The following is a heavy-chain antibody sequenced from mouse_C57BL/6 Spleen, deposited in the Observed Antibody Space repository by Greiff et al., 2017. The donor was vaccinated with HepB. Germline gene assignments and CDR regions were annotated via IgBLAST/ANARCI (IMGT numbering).Heavy chain of an antibody. CDR2: ISYDGSN. V-gene: IGHV3-6*01. CDR3: ARLYDYDGYYFDY. D-gene: IGHD2-4*01. Sequence: DVKLVESGPGLVKPSQSLSLTCSVTGYSITSGYYWNWIRQFPGNKLEWMGYISYDGSNNYNPSLKNRISITRDTSKNQFFLKLNSVTTEDTATYYCARLYDYDGYYFDYWGQGTTLTVSS. J-gene: IGHJ2*01. CDR1: GYSITSGYY.